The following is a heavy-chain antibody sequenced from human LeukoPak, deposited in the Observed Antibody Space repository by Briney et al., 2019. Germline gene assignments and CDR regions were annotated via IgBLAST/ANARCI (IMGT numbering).Heavy chain of an antibody. V-gene: IGHV3-7*01. CDR3: AGDATYCTNGVCYTRFDY. D-gene: IGHD2-8*01. CDR1: GFTFTSHW. CDR2: MNLDGSEK. J-gene: IGHJ4*02. Sequence: GSLRLSCAASGFTFTSHWMSWVRQAPGKGLEWVARMNLDGSEKYYVDSVKGRFTISRDNAKTSLYLEMNSLRAEDTAVYYCAGDATYCTNGVCYTRFDYWGQGTLVTVSS.